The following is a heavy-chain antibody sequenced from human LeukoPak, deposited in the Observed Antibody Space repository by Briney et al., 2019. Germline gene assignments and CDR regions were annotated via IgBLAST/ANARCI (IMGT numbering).Heavy chain of an antibody. CDR3: AKDLRVAGTRY. J-gene: IGHJ4*02. V-gene: IGHV3-23*01. D-gene: IGHD6-19*01. Sequence: GGSLRLSCAASGFTFSSYAMSWIRQAPGKGLEWVSAISGSGGSTYYADSVKGRFTISRDNSKNTLYLQMNSLRAEDTAVYYCAKDLRVAGTRYWGQGTLVTVSS. CDR1: GFTFSSYA. CDR2: ISGSGGST.